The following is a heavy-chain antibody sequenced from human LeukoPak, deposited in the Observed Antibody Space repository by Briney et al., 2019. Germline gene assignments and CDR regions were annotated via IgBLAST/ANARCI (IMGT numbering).Heavy chain of an antibody. CDR2: ISSSSSYI. J-gene: IGHJ4*02. CDR1: GFTLSSYS. CDR3: ARDRKITFGGVIVIPYYFDY. V-gene: IGHV3-21*01. Sequence: GGSLRLSCAASGFTLSSYSMNWVRQAPGKGLEWVPSISSSSSYIYYADSVKGRFTISRDNAKNSLYLQMNSLRAEDTAVYYCARDRKITFGGVIVIPYYFDYWGQGTLVTVSS. D-gene: IGHD3-16*02.